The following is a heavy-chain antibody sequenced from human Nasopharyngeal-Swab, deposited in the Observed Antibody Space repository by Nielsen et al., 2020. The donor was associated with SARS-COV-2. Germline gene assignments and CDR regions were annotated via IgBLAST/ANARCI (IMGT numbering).Heavy chain of an antibody. CDR3: AREMAVAGTSSPNWFDP. D-gene: IGHD6-19*01. CDR2: VYHTGTT. CDR1: GYSISSGYY. Sequence: SETLSLTCGVSGYSISSGYYWGWIRQPPGKGLEWIGSVYHTGTTYYNPSLKSRVSISVDTSKNQFSLKLSFVTAADTAVYYCAREMAVAGTSSPNWFDPWGQGTLVTVSS. J-gene: IGHJ5*02. V-gene: IGHV4-38-2*02.